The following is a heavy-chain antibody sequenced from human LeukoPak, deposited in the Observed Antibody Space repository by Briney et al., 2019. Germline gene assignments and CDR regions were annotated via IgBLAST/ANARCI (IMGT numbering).Heavy chain of an antibody. CDR2: IRTKLLGGTT. Sequence: GGSLRLSCTASGFTVAEYTMGWFRQAPGKGLEWVGFIRTKLLGGTTEYAASVKGTFTISRDDSKSLAYLQMNSLKTEDTAVYYCTRDSSGWYLFDNWGQGTLVTVSS. J-gene: IGHJ4*02. CDR3: TRDSSGWYLFDN. CDR1: GFTVAEYT. D-gene: IGHD6-19*01. V-gene: IGHV3-49*03.